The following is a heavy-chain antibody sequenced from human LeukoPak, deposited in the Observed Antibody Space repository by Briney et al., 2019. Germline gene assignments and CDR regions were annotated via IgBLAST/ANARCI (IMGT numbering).Heavy chain of an antibody. D-gene: IGHD3-9*01. CDR1: GFTFNTYA. J-gene: IGHJ4*02. CDR2: INDAGRTT. V-gene: IGHV3-23*01. CDR3: TNQPILAGSIDS. Sequence: PGGSMRLSCATSGFTFNTYAMNWVHQAPGKGLEWVSTINDAGRTTYYADSVKGRFTISRDNSKNTVYLQMNNLRAEDTALYYCTNQPILAGSIDSWGQGTLVTVSS.